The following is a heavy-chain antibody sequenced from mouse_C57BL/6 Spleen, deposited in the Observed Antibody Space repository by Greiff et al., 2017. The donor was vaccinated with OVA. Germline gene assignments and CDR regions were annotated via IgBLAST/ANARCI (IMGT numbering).Heavy chain of an antibody. CDR3: ARDYYYAMDY. CDR2: ISSGSSTI. V-gene: IGHV5-17*01. Sequence: EVKLMESGGGLVKPGGSLKLSCAASGFTFSDYGMHWVRQAPEKGLEWVAYISSGSSTIYYADTVKGRFTISRDNAKNPLFLQMTSLRSEDTAMDYCARDYYYAMDYWGQGTSVTVSS. CDR1: GFTFSDYG. J-gene: IGHJ4*01.